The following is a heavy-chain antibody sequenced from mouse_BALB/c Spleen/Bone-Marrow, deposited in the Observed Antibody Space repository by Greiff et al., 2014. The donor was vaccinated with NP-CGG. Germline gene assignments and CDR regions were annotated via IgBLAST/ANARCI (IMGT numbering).Heavy chain of an antibody. D-gene: IGHD2-14*01. J-gene: IGHJ3*01. V-gene: IGHV2-9*02. CDR2: IWAGGST. CDR1: GFSLTSYG. Sequence: VQLVESGPGLVAPSQSLSITCTVSGFSLTSYGVHWVRQPPGKGLEWLGVIWAGGSTNYNSALMSRLSISKDNSKSQVFLKMSSQQTDVTARYSGGGDWVRAGFDYWGQGTLVTVSA. CDR3: GGDWVRAGFDY.